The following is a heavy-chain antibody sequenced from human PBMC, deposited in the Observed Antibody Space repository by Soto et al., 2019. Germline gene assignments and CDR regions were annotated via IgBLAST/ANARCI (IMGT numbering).Heavy chain of an antibody. Sequence: ASVKVSCKASGYTFTSYGISWVRQAPGQGLEWMGWISAYNGNTNYAQKLQGRVTMTTDTSTSTAYMELRSLRSDDTAVYYCERVASALEVGHRGQALDIWGRGTKVTV. J-gene: IGHJ3*02. CDR1: GYTFTSYG. V-gene: IGHV1-18*04. D-gene: IGHD2-2*01. CDR2: ISAYNGNT. CDR3: ERVASALEVGHRGQALDI.